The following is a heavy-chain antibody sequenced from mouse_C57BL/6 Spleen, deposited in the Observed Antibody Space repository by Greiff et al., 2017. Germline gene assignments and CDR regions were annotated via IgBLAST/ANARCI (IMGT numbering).Heavy chain of an antibody. J-gene: IGHJ2*01. CDR1: GYTFTSYW. V-gene: IGHV1-64*01. D-gene: IGHD4-1*01. Sequence: QVQLQQPGAELVKPGASVKLSCKASGYTFTSYWMHWVKQRPGQGLEWIGMIHPNSGSTNYNEKFKSKATLAVDKSSSPAYMQLGSLTSEDSAVYYCARAELGFDYWGQGTTLTVSS. CDR3: ARAELGFDY. CDR2: IHPNSGST.